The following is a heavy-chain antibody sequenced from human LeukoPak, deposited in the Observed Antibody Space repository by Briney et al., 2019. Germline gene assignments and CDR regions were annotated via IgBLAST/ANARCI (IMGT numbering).Heavy chain of an antibody. CDR3: ARKYGDYAFDY. V-gene: IGHV3-30-3*01. CDR2: ISYDGSNE. Sequence: GRSLRLSCAASGFTFRSYAMHWVRQAPGKGLEWVAVISYDGSNEYYADSMKGRFTISRDNSKNTLFLQMNSLRAEDTAVYYCARKYGDYAFDYWGQGTLVTVSS. D-gene: IGHD4-17*01. CDR1: GFTFRSYA. J-gene: IGHJ4*02.